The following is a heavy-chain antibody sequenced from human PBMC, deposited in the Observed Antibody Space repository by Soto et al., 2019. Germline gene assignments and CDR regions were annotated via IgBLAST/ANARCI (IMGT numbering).Heavy chain of an antibody. V-gene: IGHV1-18*04. J-gene: IGHJ6*02. CDR3: ALQGYSGYDLNGMDV. D-gene: IGHD5-12*01. CDR2: ISAYNGST. Sequence: ASVKVSCKASGYTFNSYGISWVRQAPGQGLEWMGWISAYNGSTSYAQKFQGRVTMTRDTSTSTVYMELSSLRSEDTAVYYCALQGYSGYDLNGMDVWGQGTTVTVSS. CDR1: GYTFNSYG.